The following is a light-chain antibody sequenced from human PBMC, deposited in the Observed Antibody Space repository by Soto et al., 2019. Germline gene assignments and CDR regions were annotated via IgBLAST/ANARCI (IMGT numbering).Light chain of an antibody. CDR2: AAS. J-gene: IGKJ2*01. CDR1: QGISSY. Sequence: DIQLTQSPSFLSASVGDRVTITCRASQGISSYLAWYQQKPGKAPKLLIYAASTLQSGDPSRFSGSGSGTEFTLTISSLQPEDFATYYCQQLNSYPYTFGQGTKLEIK. V-gene: IGKV1-9*01. CDR3: QQLNSYPYT.